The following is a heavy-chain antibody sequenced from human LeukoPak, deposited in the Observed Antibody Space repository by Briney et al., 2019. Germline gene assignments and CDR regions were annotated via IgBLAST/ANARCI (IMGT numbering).Heavy chain of an antibody. CDR2: ISGSGGST. D-gene: IGHD2-21*02. Sequence: GGSLRLSCAASGFSFSSHSMNWVRQAPGKGLEWVSAISGSGGSTYYADSVKGRFTISRDNSKNTLYLQMNSLRAEDTAVYYCAKLGGDHKYYYYYMDVWGKGTTVTVSS. J-gene: IGHJ6*03. V-gene: IGHV3-23*01. CDR3: AKLGGDHKYYYYYMDV. CDR1: GFSFSSHS.